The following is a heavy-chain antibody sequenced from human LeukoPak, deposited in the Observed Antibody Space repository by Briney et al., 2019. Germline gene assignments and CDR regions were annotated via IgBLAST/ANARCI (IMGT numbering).Heavy chain of an antibody. CDR2: MKQDGSEK. D-gene: IGHD1-26*01. CDR3: ARDGLAGSYDY. V-gene: IGHV3-7*01. Sequence: GGSLRLSCAASGFTFSSYWMSWVRQAPGKGLEWVANMKQDGSEKYYVDSVKGRFTISRDNAKNSLYLQMNSLRAEDTAVYYCARDGLAGSYDYWGQGTLVTVSS. CDR1: GFTFSSYW. J-gene: IGHJ4*02.